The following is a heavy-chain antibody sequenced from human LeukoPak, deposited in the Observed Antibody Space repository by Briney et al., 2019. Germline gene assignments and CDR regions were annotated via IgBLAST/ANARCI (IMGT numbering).Heavy chain of an antibody. V-gene: IGHV3-15*01. CDR1: GFTFSNAW. CDR3: TTLQPSMVRGVIITP. D-gene: IGHD3-10*01. CDR2: IKSKTDGGTT. J-gene: IGHJ5*02. Sequence: GGSLRLSCAASGFTFSNAWMSWVRQAPGKGLEWVGRIKSKTDGGTTDYAAPVKGRFTISRDDSKNTLYLHTNNLKTEDTGVYYCTTLQPSMVRGVIITPWGQGTLVTVSS.